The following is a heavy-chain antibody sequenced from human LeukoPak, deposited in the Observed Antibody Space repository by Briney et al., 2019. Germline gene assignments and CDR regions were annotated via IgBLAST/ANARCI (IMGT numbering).Heavy chain of an antibody. J-gene: IGHJ3*01. CDR1: GFTFSNYE. CDR2: LSYGGTNK. CDR3: ARDRSGYANDAFDF. D-gene: IGHD3-3*01. V-gene: IGHV3-30-3*01. Sequence: SGGSLRLSCAASGFTFSNYEFNWVRQAPGKGLEWVAVLSYGGTNKYYADSVKGRFTISRDNSKNTMFLQMNSLRAEDTAVYHCARDRSGYANDAFDFWGQGTMVTVSS.